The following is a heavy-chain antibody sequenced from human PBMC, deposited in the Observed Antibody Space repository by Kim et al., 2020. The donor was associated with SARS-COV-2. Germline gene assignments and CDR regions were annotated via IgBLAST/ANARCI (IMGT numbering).Heavy chain of an antibody. CDR3: AKDKGRWLAAFDY. D-gene: IGHD6-19*01. CDR2: ISWNSGNI. V-gene: IGHV3-9*01. CDR1: GFTFDDYA. J-gene: IGHJ4*02. Sequence: GGSLRLSCAASGFTFDDYAMHWVRQAPGKGLEWVSGISWNSGNIGYADSVKGRFTISRDNAKNSLYLQMNSLRAEDTALYYCAKDKGRWLAAFDYWGQGTLVTVSS.